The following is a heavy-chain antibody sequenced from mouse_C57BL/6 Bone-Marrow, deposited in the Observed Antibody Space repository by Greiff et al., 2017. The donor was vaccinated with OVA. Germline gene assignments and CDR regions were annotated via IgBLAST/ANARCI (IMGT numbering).Heavy chain of an antibody. J-gene: IGHJ3*01. CDR1: GYSITSGYY. CDR3: ARDEYYGSSYVAWFAY. D-gene: IGHD1-1*01. Sequence: EVQLQESGPGLVKPSQSLSLTCSVPGYSITSGYYWNWIRQFPGNKLEWMGYISYDGSNNYNPSLKNRISITRDTSKNQFFLKLNSVTTEDTATYYCARDEYYGSSYVAWFAYWGQGTLVTVSA. V-gene: IGHV3-6*01. CDR2: ISYDGSN.